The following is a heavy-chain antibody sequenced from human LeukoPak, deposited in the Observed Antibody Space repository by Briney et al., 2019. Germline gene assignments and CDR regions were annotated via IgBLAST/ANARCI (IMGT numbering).Heavy chain of an antibody. Sequence: GGCLRLSCAASGFTFSSYWMHWVRHAPGKGLVWVSRINSDGSTTTNADSVKGRFTISRDNAKNTLYLQMNSLSAEDTAVYYCVAYDSSGYYNYWGQGTLVTVSS. CDR1: GFTFSSYW. D-gene: IGHD3-22*01. J-gene: IGHJ4*02. CDR2: INSDGSTT. V-gene: IGHV3-74*01. CDR3: VAYDSSGYYNY.